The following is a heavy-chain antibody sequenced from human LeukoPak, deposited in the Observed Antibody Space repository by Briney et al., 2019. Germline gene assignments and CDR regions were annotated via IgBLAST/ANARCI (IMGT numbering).Heavy chain of an antibody. CDR3: ARVRDPRQYYYDNSGYRNAFDI. CDR2: IKQDGSEK. D-gene: IGHD3-22*01. J-gene: IGHJ3*02. V-gene: IGHV3-7*01. Sequence: SGGSLRLSCAASGSTFSGYWMSWVRQAPGKGLEWVANIKQDGSEKYYVDSVKGRFTISRDNAKNSLYLQMNSLRAEDTAVYYCARVRDPRQYYYDNSGYRNAFDIWGQGTMVTVSS. CDR1: GSTFSGYW.